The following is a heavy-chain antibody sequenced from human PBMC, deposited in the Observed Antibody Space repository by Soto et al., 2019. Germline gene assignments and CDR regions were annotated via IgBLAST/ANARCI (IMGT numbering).Heavy chain of an antibody. Sequence: ASVNVSCTASGYTFTSYGISWVRQAPGQGLDWMGWISAYNGNTNYAQKLQGRVTMTTDTSTSTAYMELRSLRSDDTAVYYCARGILSYDILTGYYKAPLDYWGQGTLVTVS. V-gene: IGHV1-18*04. J-gene: IGHJ4*02. D-gene: IGHD3-9*01. CDR1: GYTFTSYG. CDR2: ISAYNGNT. CDR3: ARGILSYDILTGYYKAPLDY.